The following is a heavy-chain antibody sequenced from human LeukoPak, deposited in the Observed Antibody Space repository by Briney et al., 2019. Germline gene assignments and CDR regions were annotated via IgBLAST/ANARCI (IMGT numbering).Heavy chain of an antibody. J-gene: IGHJ4*02. CDR2: ISYDGSNK. Sequence: GGSLRLSCAASGFTFSSYAMHWVRQAPGKGLEWVAVISYDGSNKHYADSVKGRFTISRDNSKNTLYLQMNSLRAEDTAVYYCAIGARMIGSSPFDYWGQGTLVTVSS. V-gene: IGHV3-30-3*01. CDR1: GFTFSSYA. CDR3: AIGARMIGSSPFDY. D-gene: IGHD6-6*01.